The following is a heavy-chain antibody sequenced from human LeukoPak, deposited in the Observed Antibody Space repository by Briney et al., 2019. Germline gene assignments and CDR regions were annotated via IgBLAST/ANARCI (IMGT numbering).Heavy chain of an antibody. V-gene: IGHV4-34*12. J-gene: IGHJ6*01. CDR3: ARDPTTVITTPENIDE. D-gene: IGHD4-23*01. CDR1: GGSFFGYL. Sequence: SETDSPTCAVSGGSFFGYLWNWIRQPPGKGLEWIGEVIHRGITNYNPSLKSRVTISVDTSKNQFSLRVRSVTAADTAVYYCARDPTTVITTPENIDEWG. CDR2: VIHRGIT.